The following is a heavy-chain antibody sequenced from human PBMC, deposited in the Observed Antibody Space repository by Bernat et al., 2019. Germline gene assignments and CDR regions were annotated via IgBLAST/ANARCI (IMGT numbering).Heavy chain of an antibody. CDR3: ANGFYDSSGFDY. V-gene: IGHV3-23*01. D-gene: IGHD3-22*01. J-gene: IGHJ4*02. CDR1: GFTFSSYA. Sequence: EVQLLESGGGLVQPGGSLRLSCAASGFTFSSYAMSWVRQAPGKGLEWVSAISGSGGSTYYADAVKGRFTISRDNSKNTLYLQMNSLRAEDTAVYYCANGFYDSSGFDYWGQGTLVTVSS. CDR2: ISGSGGST.